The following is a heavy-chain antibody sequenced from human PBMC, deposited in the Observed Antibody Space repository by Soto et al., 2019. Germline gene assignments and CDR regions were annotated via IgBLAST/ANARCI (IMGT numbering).Heavy chain of an antibody. Sequence: GESRKISCKGSGYKFTTYWLGWVRQMPGKGLEWMAIIYPDDSDSRYSPSFQGQVTISADKSISTAYLQWSSLKASDTAIYYCVATYGDYLDYWGQGTLVTVSS. CDR3: VATYGDYLDY. CDR2: IYPDDSDS. J-gene: IGHJ4*02. V-gene: IGHV5-51*01. D-gene: IGHD4-17*01. CDR1: GYKFTTYW.